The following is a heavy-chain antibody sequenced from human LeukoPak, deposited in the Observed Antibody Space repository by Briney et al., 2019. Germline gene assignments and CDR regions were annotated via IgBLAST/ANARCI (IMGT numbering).Heavy chain of an antibody. V-gene: IGHV3-23*01. Sequence: GGSLRLSCAVSGITLSNYGMTWVRQAPGKGLEWVAGISDTGGRTNYADSVKGRFTISRDNPKNTLYLQMNSLRAEDTAVYFCAKRGVVIRVILVGFHKEAYYFESWGQGALVTVSS. CDR1: GITLSNYG. J-gene: IGHJ4*02. CDR2: ISDTGGRT. D-gene: IGHD3/OR15-3a*01. CDR3: AKRGVVIRVILVGFHKEAYYFES.